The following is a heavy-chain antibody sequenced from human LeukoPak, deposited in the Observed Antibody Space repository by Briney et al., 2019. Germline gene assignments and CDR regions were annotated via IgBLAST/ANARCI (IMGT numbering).Heavy chain of an antibody. J-gene: IGHJ4*02. V-gene: IGHV3-23*01. CDR1: GFTFSSYA. CDR2: ISGSGAGT. CDR3: AKMVREFYTISYYFDY. D-gene: IGHD2-8*01. Sequence: GGSLRLSCAVSGFTFSSYAMNWVRQAPGKGLEWGSGISGSGAGTYYADSVKGRFTISRDNSKNTLYRQMNSLRAEDTAVYYCAKMVREFYTISYYFDYWGQGTLVTVSS.